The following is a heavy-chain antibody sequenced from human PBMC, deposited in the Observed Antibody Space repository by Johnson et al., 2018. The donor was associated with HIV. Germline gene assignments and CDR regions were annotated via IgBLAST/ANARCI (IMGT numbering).Heavy chain of an antibody. CDR1: GFTFSTYA. D-gene: IGHD3-9*01. J-gene: IGHJ3*02. CDR2: ISYDGSNK. V-gene: IGHV3-30-3*01. Sequence: QVQLVESGGGVVQPGRSLRLSCAASGFTFSTYAMHWVRQAPGKGLEWVALISYDGSNKYYADSVKGRFTISRDNSKNTLYLQMDSLRAEDTALYYCARVLTTRGAFDIWGQGTMVTVSS. CDR3: ARVLTTRGAFDI.